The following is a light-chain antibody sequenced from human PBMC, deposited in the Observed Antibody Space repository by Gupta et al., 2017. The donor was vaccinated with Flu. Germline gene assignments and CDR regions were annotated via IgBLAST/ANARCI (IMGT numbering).Light chain of an antibody. CDR1: QSVGSK. V-gene: IGKV3-15*01. Sequence: EVRMTQSPATLSVSPGDRATLSCRASQSVGSKLVWYQQKPGQAPKLLIHSASTRATDIPVRFSGSGSGTDFTLTISSLQSEDSAVYYCQQYNDWPPSYGQGTKLEIK. CDR3: QQYNDWPPS. CDR2: SAS. J-gene: IGKJ2*03.